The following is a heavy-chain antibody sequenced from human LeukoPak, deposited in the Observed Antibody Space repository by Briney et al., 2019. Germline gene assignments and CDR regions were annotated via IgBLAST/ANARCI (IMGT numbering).Heavy chain of an antibody. J-gene: IGHJ5*02. Sequence: ASVKVSCKASGYTFTSYGISWVRQAPGQGLEWMGWISAYNGNTNYAQKLQCRLTMTTDTSTSTAYMELRSLRSDDTAVYYCARDKYGMIAARGWFDPWGQGTLVTVSS. CDR3: ARDKYGMIAARGWFDP. D-gene: IGHD6-6*01. CDR1: GYTFTSYG. V-gene: IGHV1-18*01. CDR2: ISAYNGNT.